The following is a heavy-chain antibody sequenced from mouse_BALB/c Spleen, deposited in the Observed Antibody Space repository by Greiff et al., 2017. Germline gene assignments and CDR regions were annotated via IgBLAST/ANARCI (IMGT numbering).Heavy chain of an antibody. Sequence: VQLQQSGPELVKPGASMKISCKASGYSFTGYTMNWVKQSPGKNLEWIGLINPYNGGTSYNQKFKGKATLTVDKSSSTAYMELRSLTSGDSAVYYCARATTVVATRAMDNWGKGTPVTVAS. CDR1: GYSFTGYT. D-gene: IGHD1-1*01. J-gene: IGHJ4*01. CDR2: INPYNGGT. CDR3: ARATTVVATRAMDN. V-gene: IGHV1-18*01.